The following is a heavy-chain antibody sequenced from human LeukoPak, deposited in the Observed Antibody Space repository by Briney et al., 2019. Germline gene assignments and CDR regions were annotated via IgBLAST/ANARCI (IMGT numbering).Heavy chain of an antibody. D-gene: IGHD1-26*01. J-gene: IGHJ4*02. Sequence: GGSLRLSCAASGFTFSSYGMSWVRQAPGKGLEWVSAISGSGGSTYYADSVKGRFTISRDNSKSTLYLQMNSLRAEDTATYYCVKEGGHQIPFDYWGQGTLVTVSS. CDR2: ISGSGGST. CDR1: GFTFSSYG. CDR3: VKEGGHQIPFDY. V-gene: IGHV3-23*01.